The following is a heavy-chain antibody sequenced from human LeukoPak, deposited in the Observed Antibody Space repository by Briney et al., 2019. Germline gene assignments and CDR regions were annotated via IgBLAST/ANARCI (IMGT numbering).Heavy chain of an antibody. V-gene: IGHV3-30*02. Sequence: PGGSLRLSCAASGFTFSSYGMHWVRQAPGKGLEWLAVIRYDVSNKYYAHSVKGRVTISRDNSKNKLYLQMNSLRAEETAVYYCVDVAAGKLLRYWGQGTLVTVSS. CDR1: GFTFSSYG. CDR3: VDVAAGKLLRY. CDR2: IRYDVSNK. J-gene: IGHJ4*02. D-gene: IGHD6-13*01.